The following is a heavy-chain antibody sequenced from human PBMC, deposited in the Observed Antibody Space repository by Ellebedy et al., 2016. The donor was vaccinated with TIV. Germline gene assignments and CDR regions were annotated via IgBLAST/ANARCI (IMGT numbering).Heavy chain of an antibody. J-gene: IGHJ4*02. Sequence: ASVKVSCKTSGYIFTSFGLNWVRQAPGQGLEWMGWISAYNGDTKYAQKFQGRVTLTTDTSTSTAYMEVRSLTSDDTAVYFCARTTAYMNTYSKNGAPHWGQGTLVSVSS. D-gene: IGHD2-15*01. V-gene: IGHV1-18*01. CDR3: ARTTAYMNTYSKNGAPH. CDR2: ISAYNGDT. CDR1: GYIFTSFG.